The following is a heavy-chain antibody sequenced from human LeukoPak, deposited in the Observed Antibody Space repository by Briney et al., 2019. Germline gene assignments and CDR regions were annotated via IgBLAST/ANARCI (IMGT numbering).Heavy chain of an antibody. CDR2: ISGSDGST. D-gene: IGHD2-21*01. Sequence: GGSLRLSCAASGFTFSSYAMSWVRQAPGKGLEWVSAISGSDGSTYYADSVKGRFTISRDNSKNTLYLQMNSLRAEDTAVYYCAKVHCGGDCYPPYYFDYWGQGTLVTVSS. CDR3: AKVHCGGDCYPPYYFDY. CDR1: GFTFSSYA. J-gene: IGHJ4*02. V-gene: IGHV3-23*01.